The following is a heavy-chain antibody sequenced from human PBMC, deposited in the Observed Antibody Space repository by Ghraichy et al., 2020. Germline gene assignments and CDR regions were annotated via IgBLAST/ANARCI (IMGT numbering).Heavy chain of an antibody. CDR2: INHSGST. J-gene: IGHJ4*02. CDR1: GGSFSGYY. V-gene: IGHV4-34*01. D-gene: IGHD3-22*01. Sequence: SETLSLNCAVYGGSFSGYYWSWIRQPPGKGLEWIGEINHSGSTNYNPSLKSRVTISVDTSKNQFSLKLSSVTAADTAVYYCAREVGTYYYDSSLWGPFDYWGQGTLVTVSS. CDR3: AREVGTYYYDSSLWGPFDY.